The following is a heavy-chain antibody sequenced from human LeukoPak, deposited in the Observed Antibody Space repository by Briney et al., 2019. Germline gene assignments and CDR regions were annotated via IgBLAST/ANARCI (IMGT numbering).Heavy chain of an antibody. Sequence: SETLSLTCAVYGGSFSGYYWSWIRQPPGKGLEWIGEINHSGSTNYNPSLKSRVTISVDTSKNQFSLKLSSVTAADTAVYYCARPHYYDSSGYYNYADAFDIWGQGTMVTVS. CDR3: ARPHYYDSSGYYNYADAFDI. D-gene: IGHD3-22*01. CDR2: INHSGST. J-gene: IGHJ3*02. V-gene: IGHV4-34*01. CDR1: GGSFSGYY.